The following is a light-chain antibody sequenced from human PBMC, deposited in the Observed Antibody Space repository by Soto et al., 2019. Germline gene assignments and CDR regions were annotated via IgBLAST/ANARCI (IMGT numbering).Light chain of an antibody. CDR1: SSDVGGYNY. CDR3: SSYTSSTAYV. Sequence: QSVLTQPGSVSGSPGQAITISYTGTSSDVGGYNYVSWYQLHPGKAPKLILYEVTNRPSGVSDRFSGSKSGNTASLTISGLQAEDEADYYCSSYTSSTAYVFGTGTKVTVL. V-gene: IGLV2-14*01. CDR2: EVT. J-gene: IGLJ1*01.